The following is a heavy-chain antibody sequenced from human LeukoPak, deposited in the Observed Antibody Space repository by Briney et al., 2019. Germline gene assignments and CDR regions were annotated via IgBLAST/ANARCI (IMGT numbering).Heavy chain of an antibody. D-gene: IGHD3-3*01. CDR1: GGTFSSYA. CDR2: IIPIFGTA. CDR3: ARGPHDFWSGDAHYNWFDP. V-gene: IGHV1-69*05. Sequence: SVKVSCKASGGTFSSYAISWVRQAPGQGLEWMGGIIPIFGTANYAQKFQGRVTITTDESTSTAYMELSSLRSEDTAVYYCARGPHDFWSGDAHYNWFDPWGQGTLVTVSS. J-gene: IGHJ5*02.